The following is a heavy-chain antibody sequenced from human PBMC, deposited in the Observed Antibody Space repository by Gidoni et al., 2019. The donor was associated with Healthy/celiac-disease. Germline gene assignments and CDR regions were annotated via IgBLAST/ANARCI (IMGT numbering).Heavy chain of an antibody. CDR3: ARGSVAGTRGYYYYGMDV. CDR1: GGTFSSYA. Sequence: QVQLVQSGAEVKKPGSSVKVSCKASGGTFSSYAISWVRQAPGQGLEWMGGIIPIFGTANYEQKFQGRVTITADKSTSTAYMELSSLRSEDTAVYYCARGSVAGTRGYYYYGMDVWGQGTTVTVSS. V-gene: IGHV1-69*06. D-gene: IGHD6-19*01. CDR2: IIPIFGTA. J-gene: IGHJ6*02.